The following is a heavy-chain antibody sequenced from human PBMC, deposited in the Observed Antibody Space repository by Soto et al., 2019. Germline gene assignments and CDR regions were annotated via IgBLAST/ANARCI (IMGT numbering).Heavy chain of an antibody. CDR2: IIPILGIA. Sequence: QVQLVQSGAEEKKPGSSVKVSCKASGGTFSSYTISWVRQAPGQGLEWMGRIIPILGIANYAQKFQGRVTITADKSTSTAYMELSSLRSEDTAVYYCARGHAGGFGELLSDYWGQGTLVTVSS. J-gene: IGHJ4*02. CDR3: ARGHAGGFGELLSDY. V-gene: IGHV1-69*02. D-gene: IGHD3-10*01. CDR1: GGTFSSYT.